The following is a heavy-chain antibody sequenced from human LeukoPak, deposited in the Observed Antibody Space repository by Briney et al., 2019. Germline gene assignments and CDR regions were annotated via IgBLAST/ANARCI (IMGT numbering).Heavy chain of an antibody. CDR3: ARDGDRRDSPVPTTYYGMDV. J-gene: IGHJ6*04. CDR2: IIPIFGTA. Sequence: SVKVSCKASGGTFSSYAISWVRQAPGQGLEWMGGIIPIFGTANYAQKFQGRVTITADKSTSTAYMELSSLRSEDTAVYYCARDGDRRDSPVPTTYYGMDVWGKGTTVTVSS. D-gene: IGHD1-1*01. CDR1: GGTFSSYA. V-gene: IGHV1-69*06.